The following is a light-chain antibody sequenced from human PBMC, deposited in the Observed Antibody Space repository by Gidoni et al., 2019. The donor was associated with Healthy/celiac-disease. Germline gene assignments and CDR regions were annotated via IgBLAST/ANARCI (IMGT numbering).Light chain of an antibody. CDR1: QGIRTD. CDR3: LQHNSYPLT. J-gene: IGKJ4*01. Sequence: DIQLTHSPSSLSAPVGDRVPITCRASQGIRTDLGWYQQKPGKAPKRLIYAASSLQSGVPSRFSGSGSGTEFTLTISSLQPEDFATYYCLQHNSYPLTFGGGTKVEIK. CDR2: AAS. V-gene: IGKV1-17*01.